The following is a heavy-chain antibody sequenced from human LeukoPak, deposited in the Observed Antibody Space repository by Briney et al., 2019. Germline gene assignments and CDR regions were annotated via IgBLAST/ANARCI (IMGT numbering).Heavy chain of an antibody. CDR2: ISSSSSTI. D-gene: IGHD1-26*01. V-gene: IGHV3-48*01. J-gene: IGHJ4*02. CDR3: ARDGYSGSYYGILPLDH. Sequence: PGGYLRLSCAASGFTFSSYSMNWVRQAPGKGLEWVSYISSSSSTIYYADSVKGRFTISRDNAKNSLYLQMNSLRAEDTAVYYCARDGYSGSYYGILPLDHWGQGTLVTVSS. CDR1: GFTFSSYS.